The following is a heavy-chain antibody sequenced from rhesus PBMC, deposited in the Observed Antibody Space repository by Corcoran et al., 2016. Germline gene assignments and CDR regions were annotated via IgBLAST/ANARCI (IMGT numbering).Heavy chain of an antibody. D-gene: IGHD1-44*02. CDR3: ARDWGGYPFDY. J-gene: IGHJ4*01. Sequence: QVQLQQWGEGLVKPSETLSLTCAVYGGSISGYYYWSWIRQPPGKGLEWIGYIYGSSGSTSYNPSLKSRVTISTDTSKNQFSLKLSSVTAADTAVYYCARDWGGYPFDYWGQGVLVTVSS. CDR1: GGSISGYYY. V-gene: IGHV4-73*01. CDR2: IYGSSGST.